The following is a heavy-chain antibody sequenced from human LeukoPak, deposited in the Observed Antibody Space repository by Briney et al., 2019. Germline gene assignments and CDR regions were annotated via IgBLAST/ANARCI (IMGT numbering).Heavy chain of an antibody. CDR3: ARARSLGRFDP. Sequence: ASVKVSXKASGYTFTGYYMHWVRQAPGQGLEWMGRISPNSGGTNYAQKFQGRGTMTRDTSTSTAYMELSRLRSDDTAVYYCARARSLGRFDPWGQGTLVTVSS. V-gene: IGHV1-2*06. CDR2: ISPNSGGT. J-gene: IGHJ5*02. CDR1: GYTFTGYY.